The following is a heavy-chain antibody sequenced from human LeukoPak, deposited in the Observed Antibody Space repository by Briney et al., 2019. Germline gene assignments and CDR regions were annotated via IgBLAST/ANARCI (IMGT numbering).Heavy chain of an antibody. CDR2: IYHSGST. CDR1: GYSISSGYY. J-gene: IGHJ5*02. V-gene: IGHV4-38-2*02. Sequence: SETLSLTCTVSGYSISSGYYWGWIRQPPGKGLEWIGSIYHSGSTYYNPSLKSRVTISVDTSKNQFSLKLSSVTAADTAVYYCAREKRGAARPPPNWFDPWGQGTLVTVSS. D-gene: IGHD6-6*01. CDR3: AREKRGAARPPPNWFDP.